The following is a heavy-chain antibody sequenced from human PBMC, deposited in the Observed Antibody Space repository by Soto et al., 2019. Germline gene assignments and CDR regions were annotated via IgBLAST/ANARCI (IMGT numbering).Heavy chain of an antibody. CDR3: ARDRLAAAAYYYGMDV. Sequence: GGSLRLSCAASGFTFSSYAMHWVRQAPGKGLEWVAVISYDGSNKYYADSVKGRFTISRDNSKNTLYLQMNSLRAEGTAVYYCARDRLAAAAYYYGMDVWGQGTTVTVSS. CDR1: GFTFSSYA. V-gene: IGHV3-30-3*01. D-gene: IGHD6-13*01. J-gene: IGHJ6*02. CDR2: ISYDGSNK.